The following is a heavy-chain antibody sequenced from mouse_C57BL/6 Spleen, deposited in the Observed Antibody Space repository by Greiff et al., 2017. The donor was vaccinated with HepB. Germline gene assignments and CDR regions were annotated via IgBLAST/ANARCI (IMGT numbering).Heavy chain of an antibody. CDR1: GYTFTSYW. D-gene: IGHD2-4*01. CDR3: ARHYDYDRRFAY. J-gene: IGHJ3*01. CDR2: IDPSDSYT. V-gene: IGHV1-50*01. Sequence: QVQLQQPGAELVKPGASVKLSCKASGYTFTSYWMQWVKQRPGQGLEWIGEIDPSDSYTNYNQKFKGKATLTVDTSSSTAYMQLSSLTSEDSAVYYWARHYDYDRRFAYWGQGTLVTVSA.